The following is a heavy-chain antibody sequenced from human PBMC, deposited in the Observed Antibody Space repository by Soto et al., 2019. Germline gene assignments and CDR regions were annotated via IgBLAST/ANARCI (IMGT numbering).Heavy chain of an antibody. D-gene: IGHD6-19*01. CDR2: IYFTGTS. Sequence: SETLSLTITGSGAALSRDSISRAWICQPQKKGLEWIGHIYFTGTSSYSPSLKSRVTMFVDTSKNNFSLRLTSVTAADTAVYYCVRREAVAGSQFDFWGQGTLVTV. V-gene: IGHV4-39*02. CDR3: VRREAVAGSQFDF. J-gene: IGHJ4*02. CDR1: GAALSRDSIS.